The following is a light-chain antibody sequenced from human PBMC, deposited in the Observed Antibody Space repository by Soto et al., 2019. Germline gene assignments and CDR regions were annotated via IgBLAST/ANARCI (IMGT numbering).Light chain of an antibody. Sequence: DIQMTQSPSSLSASVGDRLTITCRASQSIKNYLNWYQQKPGKAPKLLIYAASSLQSGVPSRFSGSGSGTDFTLSISSLQPEDFATYYCQQSYSIPFTFGPGTKMDIK. J-gene: IGKJ3*01. CDR2: AAS. CDR1: QSIKNY. CDR3: QQSYSIPFT. V-gene: IGKV1-39*01.